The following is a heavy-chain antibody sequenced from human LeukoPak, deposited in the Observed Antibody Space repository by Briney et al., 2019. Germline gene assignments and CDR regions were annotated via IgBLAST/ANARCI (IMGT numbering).Heavy chain of an antibody. V-gene: IGHV3-33*01. CDR2: IWYDGSNK. Sequence: PGGSLRLSCAASGFTFSSYGMHWVRQAPGKGLEWVAVIWYDGSNKYYADSVKGRFTISRDNSKSTLYLQMNSLRAEDTAVYYCARPSYGEPFDIWGQGTMVTVSS. J-gene: IGHJ3*02. D-gene: IGHD4-17*01. CDR1: GFTFSSYG. CDR3: ARPSYGEPFDI.